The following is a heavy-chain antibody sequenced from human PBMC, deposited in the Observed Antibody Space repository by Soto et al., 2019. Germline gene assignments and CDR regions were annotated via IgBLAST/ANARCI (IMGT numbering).Heavy chain of an antibody. Sequence: QVQLQESGPGLVKPSETLSLTCTVAGGSIRNHYWSWIRQPPGKGLEWIGYIYYNGNTNYTPSLKSRVTMSVDTSKNQIALKLRSGTAADTAVYYCTRANWYSEYWGQGTLVTVSS. J-gene: IGHJ4*02. CDR3: TRANWYSEY. D-gene: IGHD7-27*01. CDR2: IYYNGNT. V-gene: IGHV4-59*11. CDR1: GGSIRNHY.